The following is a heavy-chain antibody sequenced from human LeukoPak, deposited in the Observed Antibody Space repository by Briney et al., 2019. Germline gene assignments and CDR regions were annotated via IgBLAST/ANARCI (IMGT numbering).Heavy chain of an antibody. CDR1: GYTFTSYG. Sequence: EASVKVSCKASGYTFTSYGISWVRQAPGQGLEWMGWTSAYNGNTNYAQKLQGRVTMTTDTSTSTAYMELRSLRSDDTAVYYCARHDIVVVPAARILGNYYYYYMDVWGKGTTVTVSS. D-gene: IGHD2-2*01. V-gene: IGHV1-18*01. CDR2: TSAYNGNT. J-gene: IGHJ6*03. CDR3: ARHDIVVVPAARILGNYYYYYMDV.